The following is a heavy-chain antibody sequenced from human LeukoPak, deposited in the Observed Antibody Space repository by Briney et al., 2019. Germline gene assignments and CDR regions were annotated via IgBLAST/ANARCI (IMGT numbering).Heavy chain of an antibody. Sequence: GGSLRLSCAASGFTFSSYAMSWVRQAPGKGLEWVSSISGNGGSTYYADSVKGRFTISRDNAKNSLYLQMNSLRAEDTAVYYCARANYYDISGYDYWGQGTLVTVSS. CDR2: ISGNGGST. CDR1: GFTFSSYA. D-gene: IGHD3-22*01. CDR3: ARANYYDISGYDY. J-gene: IGHJ4*02. V-gene: IGHV3-23*01.